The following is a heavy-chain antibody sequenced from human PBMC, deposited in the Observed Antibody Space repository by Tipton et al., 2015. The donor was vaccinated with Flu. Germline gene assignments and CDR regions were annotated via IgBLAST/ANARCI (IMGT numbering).Heavy chain of an antibody. CDR2: ISSSGSTI. CDR3: ARGYSYGYSRTFYYYMDV. D-gene: IGHD5-18*01. V-gene: IGHV3-11*01. CDR1: GFTFSDYY. J-gene: IGHJ6*03. Sequence: SLRLSCAASGFTFSDYYMSWIRQAPGKGLEWVSYISSSGSTIYYADSVKGRFTISRDNAKNSLYLQMNSLRAEDTAVYYCARGYSYGYSRTFYYYMDVWGKGTTVTVSS.